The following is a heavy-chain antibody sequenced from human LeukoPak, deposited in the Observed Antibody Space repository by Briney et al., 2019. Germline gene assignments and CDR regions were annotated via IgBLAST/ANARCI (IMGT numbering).Heavy chain of an antibody. V-gene: IGHV3-23*01. CDR2: ISGSGGST. CDR1: GFTFSSYA. Sequence: PGGSLRLSCAASGFTFSSYAMSWVRQAPGKGLEWVSAISGSGGSTYYADSVKGRFTISRDNSKNSLYLQMNSLRAEDTALYYCAKDTRGGGYSYGSFAYWGQGTLVTVSS. CDR3: AKDTRGGGYSYGSFAY. J-gene: IGHJ4*02. D-gene: IGHD5-18*01.